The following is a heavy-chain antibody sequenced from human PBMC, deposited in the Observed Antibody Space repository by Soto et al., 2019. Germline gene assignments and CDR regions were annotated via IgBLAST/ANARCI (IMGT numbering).Heavy chain of an antibody. Sequence: QVQLQESGPGLVKPSQTLSLTCTVSGGSISSGGYYWSWIRQHPGKGLEWIGYIDYSGSTYYNPSLKSRLTISVDTSKNQFSLKLSSVTAAHTAVYYCAREKWLGGYYFDYWGQGTLVTVSS. CDR1: GGSISSGGYY. D-gene: IGHD5-12*01. J-gene: IGHJ4*02. CDR3: AREKWLGGYYFDY. CDR2: IDYSGST. V-gene: IGHV4-31*03.